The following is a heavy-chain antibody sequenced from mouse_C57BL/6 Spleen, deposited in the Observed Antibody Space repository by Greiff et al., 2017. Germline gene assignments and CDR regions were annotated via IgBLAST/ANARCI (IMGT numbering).Heavy chain of an antibody. J-gene: IGHJ2*01. V-gene: IGHV5-16*01. CDR3: AGVPLWEYYFDY. Sequence: EVMLVESEGGLVQPGSSMKLSCTASGFTFSDYYMPWVRQVPAKGLEWVANINYDGSSTYYLDSLKSRFIISIDNANNILYLQISSLKSEDTATYYCAGVPLWEYYFDYWGQGTTLTVSS. CDR2: INYDGSST. CDR1: GFTFSDYY. D-gene: IGHD1-1*02.